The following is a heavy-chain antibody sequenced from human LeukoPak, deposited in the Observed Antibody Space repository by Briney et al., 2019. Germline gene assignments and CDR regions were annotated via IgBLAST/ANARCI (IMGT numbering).Heavy chain of an antibody. CDR1: GFTVSSNY. CDR3: AREKQKYSSGWYCLDY. J-gene: IGHJ4*02. D-gene: IGHD6-19*01. V-gene: IGHV3-33*08. Sequence: GGSLRLSCAASGFTVSSNYMSWVRQAPGKGLEWVALIWYDGSNKYYADSVKGRLTISRDNSKNTLYLQMNSLRAEDTAVYYCAREKQKYSSGWYCLDYWGQGTLVTVSS. CDR2: IWYDGSNK.